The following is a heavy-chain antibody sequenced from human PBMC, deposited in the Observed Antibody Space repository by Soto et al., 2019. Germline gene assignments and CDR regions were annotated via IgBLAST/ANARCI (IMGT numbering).Heavy chain of an antibody. J-gene: IGHJ4*02. CDR2: ISAYNGNT. D-gene: IGHD3-10*02. Sequence: ASVKVCFKASGYPFTSYGISWVRQTPGQGLEWMGWISAYNGNTNYAQKLQGRVTMTTDTSTSTAYMDLRSLRSDDTAVYYCARLNGWSHTTFYFDYWGQGTLVTVSS. CDR3: ARLNGWSHTTFYFDY. CDR1: GYPFTSYG. V-gene: IGHV1-18*04.